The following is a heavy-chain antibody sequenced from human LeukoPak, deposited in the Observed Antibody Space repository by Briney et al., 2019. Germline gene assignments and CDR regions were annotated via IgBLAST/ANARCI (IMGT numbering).Heavy chain of an antibody. CDR1: GYTFTSYG. CDR2: ISAYNGNT. J-gene: IGHJ4*02. CDR3: ARGYCSGGSCYYFDY. D-gene: IGHD2-15*01. Sequence: GASVKLSCKASGYTFTSYGISWVRQAPGQGLEWMGWISAYNGNTNYAQKLQGRVTMTTDTSTSTAYMELRSLRSDDTAVYYCARGYCSGGSCYYFDYWGQGTLVTVSS. V-gene: IGHV1-18*01.